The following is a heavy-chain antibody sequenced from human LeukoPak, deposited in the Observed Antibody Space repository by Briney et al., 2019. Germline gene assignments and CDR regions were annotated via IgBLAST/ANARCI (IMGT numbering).Heavy chain of an antibody. CDR2: ISSSSDTI. J-gene: IGHJ4*02. V-gene: IGHV3-48*04. Sequence: GGSLRLSCAASGFTFSSYNMNWVRQAPGKGLEWVSYISSSSDTIHYADSVKGRFTISRDNAKTSLFLQMNSLRVEDTAVYYCARDPSGYSSGWYARGYYFDYWGQGTPVTVSS. D-gene: IGHD6-19*01. CDR3: ARDPSGYSSGWYARGYYFDY. CDR1: GFTFSSYN.